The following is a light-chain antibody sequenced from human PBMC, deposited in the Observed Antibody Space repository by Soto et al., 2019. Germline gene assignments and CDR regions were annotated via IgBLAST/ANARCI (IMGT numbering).Light chain of an antibody. CDR2: EGS. J-gene: IGLJ2*01. V-gene: IGLV2-23*03. Sequence: QSVLTQPASVSGSPGQSITISCTGTSSDVGSYNLDSWYQQHPGKAPKLMIYEGSKRPSGVSNRFSGSKSGNTASLTISGLQSEYEADYYCCSYAGSSTFVFGGGTQLTVL. CDR3: CSYAGSSTFV. CDR1: SSDVGSYNL.